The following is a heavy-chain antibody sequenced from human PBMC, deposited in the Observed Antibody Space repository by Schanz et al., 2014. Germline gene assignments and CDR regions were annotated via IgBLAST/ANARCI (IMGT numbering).Heavy chain of an antibody. CDR3: VPMSIAAH. CDR1: GITLSGYG. CDR2: ISYDGNNE. J-gene: IGHJ4*02. D-gene: IGHD6-6*01. V-gene: IGHV3-30*03. Sequence: QVQLVESGGGVVQPGRSLRLSCAASGITLSGYGLHWVRQAPGKGLEWVAVISYDGNNEDYADSVKGRFTISRDNAKNSLYLQMNSLRAEDTAVYYCVPMSIAAHWGQGTLVTVSS.